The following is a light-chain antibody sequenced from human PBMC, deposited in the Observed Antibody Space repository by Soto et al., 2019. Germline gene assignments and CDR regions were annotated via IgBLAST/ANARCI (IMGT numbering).Light chain of an antibody. J-gene: IGKJ4*01. V-gene: IGKV3-15*01. CDR1: QSVRSN. CDR3: QQYNNWPPLT. CDR2: GAS. Sequence: EIVMTQSPATLSVSPGERATLSCRASQSVRSNLAWYQHKHGQAPRLLIYGASTRATGIPARFSGSGSGTEFTLTISSLQSEDFAVYYCQQYNNWPPLTFGGGTKVEIK.